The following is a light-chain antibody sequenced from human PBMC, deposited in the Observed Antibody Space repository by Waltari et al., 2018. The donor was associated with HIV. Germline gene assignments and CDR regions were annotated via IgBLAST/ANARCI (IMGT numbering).Light chain of an antibody. Sequence: QSALTQPASVSRSPGQSITISCTGTSSDVGGYNYVSWYQRHPGKAPKLIIYDVSNRPSGVSNRFSGSKSGNRASLTISGLQAEDEADYYCSSYTSSSTRVFGGGTTVTVL. CDR1: SSDVGGYNY. J-gene: IGLJ3*02. CDR2: DVS. V-gene: IGLV2-14*03. CDR3: SSYTSSSTRV.